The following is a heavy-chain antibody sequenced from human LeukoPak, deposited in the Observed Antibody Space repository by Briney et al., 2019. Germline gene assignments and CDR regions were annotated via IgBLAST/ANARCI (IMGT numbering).Heavy chain of an antibody. CDR1: GFTFSSYG. J-gene: IGHJ4*02. Sequence: GRSLRLSCAASGFTFSSYGMHWVRQAPGKGLEWVAVISYGGSNKYYADSVKGRFTISRDNSKNTLYLQMNSLRAEDTAVYYCAKELIVGAGDYWGQGTLVTVSS. CDR2: ISYGGSNK. V-gene: IGHV3-30*18. D-gene: IGHD1-26*01. CDR3: AKELIVGAGDY.